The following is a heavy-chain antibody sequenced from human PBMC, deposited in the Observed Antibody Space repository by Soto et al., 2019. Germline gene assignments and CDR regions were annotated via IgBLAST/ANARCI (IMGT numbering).Heavy chain of an antibody. V-gene: IGHV1-18*01. Sequence: ASVKVSCKASGYTFTRSGISWVRQAPGQGLELMGWISTYNGDTNYAQTFQGRVTMTTDTSTSTVYMGLRSLRSDDTAVYYCAREGMAPYYYYGMDVWGQGTPVTVSS. CDR2: ISTYNGDT. CDR3: AREGMAPYYYYGMDV. J-gene: IGHJ6*02. CDR1: GYTFTRSG.